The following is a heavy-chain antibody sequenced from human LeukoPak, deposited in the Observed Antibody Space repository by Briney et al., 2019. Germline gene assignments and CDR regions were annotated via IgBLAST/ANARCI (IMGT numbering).Heavy chain of an antibody. CDR3: AKDLVPAAHDAFDI. J-gene: IGHJ3*02. V-gene: IGHV3-30*02. D-gene: IGHD2-2*01. CDR2: IRYDGSNK. Sequence: GGSLRLSCAASGFTFSSYGMHWVRQAPGKGLEWVAFIRYDGSNKYYADSVKGRFAISRDNSKNTLYLQMNSLRAEDTAVYYCAKDLVPAAHDAFDIWGQGTMVTVSS. CDR1: GFTFSSYG.